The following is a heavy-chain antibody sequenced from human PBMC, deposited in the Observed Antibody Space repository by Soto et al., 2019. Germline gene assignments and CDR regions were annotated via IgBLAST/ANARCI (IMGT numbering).Heavy chain of an antibody. CDR3: ARCIQQDYYYGMDV. D-gene: IGHD5-18*01. CDR1: GYTFYSHS. CDR2: ISADNGNT. Sequence: KLSRASVKVSCKASGYTFYSHSISWVRQAPGQGLEWMGRISADNGNTKYAQKFRGRVTMTTDTSTSTVYMELRNLRSDDTAVYYCARCIQQDYYYGMDVWGQGTTVTVSS. V-gene: IGHV1-18*01. J-gene: IGHJ6*02.